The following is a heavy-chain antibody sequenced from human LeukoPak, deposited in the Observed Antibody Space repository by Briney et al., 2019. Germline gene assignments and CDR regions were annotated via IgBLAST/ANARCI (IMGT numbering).Heavy chain of an antibody. CDR1: GFTFNTFA. Sequence: GGSLRLSCVGSGFTFNTFAMHWVRQAPGKGLEWVAFISYNVSYNDYADSVKGRFTISRGNSKNTLYLQMNSLTPEDAAVYYCARGWGGSSWPFDYWGQGTLVTVSS. D-gene: IGHD6-13*01. CDR3: ARGWGGSSWPFDY. CDR2: ISYNVSYN. V-gene: IGHV3-30-3*01. J-gene: IGHJ4*02.